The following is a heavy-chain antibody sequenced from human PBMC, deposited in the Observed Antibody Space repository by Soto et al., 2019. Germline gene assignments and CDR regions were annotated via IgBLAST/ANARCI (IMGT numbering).Heavy chain of an antibody. CDR1: SGSFSGYY. CDR2: ITHGGTT. Sequence: QVQLQQWGAGLLKPSETLSLTCAVYSGSFSGYYYSWIRQPPGGGLEWIGEITHGGTTTYSPSLKSRVNMSLETSKNQFSLNMTSVTAADTGVYYCARGRLFLTTSGLAITYFDYWGQGTLVTVSS. V-gene: IGHV4-34*01. CDR3: ARGRLFLTTSGLAITYFDY. J-gene: IGHJ4*02. D-gene: IGHD3-3*01.